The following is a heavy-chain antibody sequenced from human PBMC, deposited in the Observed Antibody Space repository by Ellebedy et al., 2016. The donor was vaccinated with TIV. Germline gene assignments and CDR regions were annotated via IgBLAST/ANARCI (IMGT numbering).Heavy chain of an antibody. CDR3: ARDASFGRSDAFDI. J-gene: IGHJ3*02. Sequence: AASVKVSCKASGGTFSSYAIRSVRQAPGQGLEWMGGIIPIFGTANYAQKFQGRVTITADESTSTAYMELSSLRSEDTAVYYCARDASFGRSDAFDIWGQGTMVTVSS. V-gene: IGHV1-69*13. CDR1: GGTFSSYA. CDR2: IIPIFGTA. D-gene: IGHD2-15*01.